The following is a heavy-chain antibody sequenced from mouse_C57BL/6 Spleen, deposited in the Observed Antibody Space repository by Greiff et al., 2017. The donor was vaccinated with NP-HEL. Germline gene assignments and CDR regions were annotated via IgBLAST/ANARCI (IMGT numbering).Heavy chain of an antibody. D-gene: IGHD2-5*01. CDR3: ARFYSNSLAMDY. CDR2: IDPSDSYT. Sequence: QVHVKQPGAELVMPGASVKLSCKASGYTFTSYWMHWVKQRPGQGLEWIGEIDPSDSYTNYNQKFKGKSTLTVDKSSSTAYMQLSSLTSEDSAVYYCARFYSNSLAMDYWGQGTSVTVSS. J-gene: IGHJ4*01. V-gene: IGHV1-69*01. CDR1: GYTFTSYW.